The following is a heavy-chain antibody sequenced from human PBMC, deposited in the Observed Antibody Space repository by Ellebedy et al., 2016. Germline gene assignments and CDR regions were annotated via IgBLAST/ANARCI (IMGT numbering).Heavy chain of an antibody. CDR2: ISSSSSYT. Sequence: GGSLRLSCAASGFTFSDYYMSWIRQAPGKGLEWVSYISSSSSYTNYADSVKGRFTISRDNAKNSLYLQMNSLRAEDTAVYYCARSMVVATGGEAFDIWGQGTMVTVSS. D-gene: IGHD2-15*01. CDR1: GFTFSDYY. CDR3: ARSMVVATGGEAFDI. J-gene: IGHJ3*02. V-gene: IGHV3-11*06.